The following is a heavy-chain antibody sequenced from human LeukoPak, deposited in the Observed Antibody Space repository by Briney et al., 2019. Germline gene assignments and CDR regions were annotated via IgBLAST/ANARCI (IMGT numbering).Heavy chain of an antibody. J-gene: IGHJ4*02. CDR3: AWFGELLGDY. Sequence: SETLSLTCTVSGGSISSSSYYWGWIRQPPGKGLEWIGSIYYSGSTYYNPSLKSRVTISVDTSKNQFSLKLSSVTAADTAVYYCAWFGELLGDYWGQGTLVTVSS. V-gene: IGHV4-39*07. CDR2: IYYSGST. D-gene: IGHD3-10*01. CDR1: GGSISSSSYY.